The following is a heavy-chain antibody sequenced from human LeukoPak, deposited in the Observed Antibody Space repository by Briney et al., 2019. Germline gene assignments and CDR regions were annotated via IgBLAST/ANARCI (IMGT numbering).Heavy chain of an antibody. V-gene: IGHV3-7*01. CDR3: ARDKGAVDY. CDR1: GFTFSSYS. D-gene: IGHD3-16*01. Sequence: TGGSLRLSCAASGFTFSSYSMNWVRQAPGKGLEWVANIKQDGTDKYYVGSVKGRFTISRDNPKNSLFLQMNSLRAEDTAMYYCARDKGAVDYWGQGTLVTVSS. CDR2: IKQDGTDK. J-gene: IGHJ4*02.